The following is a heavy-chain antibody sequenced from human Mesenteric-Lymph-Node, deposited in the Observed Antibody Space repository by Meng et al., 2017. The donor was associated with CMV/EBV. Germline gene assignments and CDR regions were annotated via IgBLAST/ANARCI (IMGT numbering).Heavy chain of an antibody. CDR3: AAPETGSGYYYYYYGMDV. Sequence: GESLKISCAASGFTFSTYGMNWVRQAPGKGLEWVSYISYSSAIIYYTDSVKGRFTISRDNAENSLYLQMNSLRAEDTAVYYCAAPETGSGYYYYYYGMDVWGPGTTVTVSS. CDR1: GFTFSTYG. D-gene: IGHD3-3*01. J-gene: IGHJ6*02. CDR2: ISYSSAII. V-gene: IGHV3-48*04.